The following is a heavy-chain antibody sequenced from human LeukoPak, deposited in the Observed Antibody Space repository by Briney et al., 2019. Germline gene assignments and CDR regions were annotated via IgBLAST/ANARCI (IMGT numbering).Heavy chain of an antibody. CDR1: GFTVSSNY. V-gene: IGHV3-66*01. D-gene: IGHD5-18*01. J-gene: IGHJ4*02. CDR2: IYSGGST. CDR3: ARDTEITGGYSYGYDY. Sequence: PGGSLRLSCAASGFTVSSNYMSWVRQAPGKGLEWVSVIYSGGSTYYADSVKGRFTISRDNSKNTLYLQMNSLRAEDTAVYYCARDTEITGGYSYGYDYWGQGTLVTVSS.